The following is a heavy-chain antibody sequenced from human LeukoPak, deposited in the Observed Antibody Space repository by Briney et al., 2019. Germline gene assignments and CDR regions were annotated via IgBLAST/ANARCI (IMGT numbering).Heavy chain of an antibody. D-gene: IGHD4-23*01. CDR3: ATLTQYGQDY. J-gene: IGHJ4*02. V-gene: IGHV1-69*04. CDR2: IIPILGIA. CDR1: GGTFSSYA. Sequence: VASVTVSCKASGGTFSSYAISWVRQAPGQGLEWMGRIIPILGIANYAQKFQGRVTITADKSTSTAYMELRSLRSDDTAVYYCATLTQYGQDYWGQGTLVTVSS.